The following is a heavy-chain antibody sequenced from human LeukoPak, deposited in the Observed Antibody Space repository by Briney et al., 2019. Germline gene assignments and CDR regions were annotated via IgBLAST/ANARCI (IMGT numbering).Heavy chain of an antibody. J-gene: IGHJ4*02. Sequence: GGSLRLSCAASGFTFSSYGMHWVRQAPGKGLEWVAVISYDGSNKYYADSVKGRFTISRDNSKNTLYLQMNSLRAEDTAVYCCAKGKELLLGYWGQGTLVTVSS. CDR3: AKGKELLLGY. V-gene: IGHV3-30*18. CDR1: GFTFSSYG. D-gene: IGHD2-15*01. CDR2: ISYDGSNK.